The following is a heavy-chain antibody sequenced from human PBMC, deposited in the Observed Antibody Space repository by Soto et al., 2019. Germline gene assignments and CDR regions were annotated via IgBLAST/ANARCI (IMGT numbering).Heavy chain of an antibody. CDR3: ARGSGWYYGMDV. Sequence: ASVKVSCKASGYTFTGYSMHWARQAPGQGLEWMGWINPNSGGTNYAQKFQGWVTMTRDTSISTAYMELSRLRSDDTAVYYCARGSGWYYGMDVWGQGTTVTVSS. J-gene: IGHJ6*02. CDR1: GYTFTGYS. V-gene: IGHV1-2*04. D-gene: IGHD6-19*01. CDR2: INPNSGGT.